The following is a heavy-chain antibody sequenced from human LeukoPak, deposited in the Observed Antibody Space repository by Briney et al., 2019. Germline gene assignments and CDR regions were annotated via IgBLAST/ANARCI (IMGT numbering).Heavy chain of an antibody. D-gene: IGHD5-24*01. CDR2: INPNSGGT. J-gene: IGHJ4*02. CDR3: ARSVATTPYFDY. Sequence: ASVKVSCKASGYTFTGYYMHWVRQAPGQGLEWMGWINPNSGGTNYAQKFQGRVNMTRDTSISTAYMELSRLRSDDTAVYYCARSVATTPYFDYWGQGTLVTVSS. CDR1: GYTFTGYY. V-gene: IGHV1-2*02.